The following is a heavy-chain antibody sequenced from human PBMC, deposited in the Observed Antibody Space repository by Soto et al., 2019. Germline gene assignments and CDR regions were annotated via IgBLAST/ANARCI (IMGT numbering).Heavy chain of an antibody. CDR1: GYTFTSYG. J-gene: IGHJ4*02. Sequence: GASVKVSCKASGYTFTSYGSSWVRQAPGQGLEWMGWISAYNGNTNYAQKLQGRVTMTTDTSTSTAYMELRSLRSDDTAVYYWARESTRGTFDYWGQGTLVTVSS. CDR3: ARESTRGTFDY. CDR2: ISAYNGNT. V-gene: IGHV1-18*01. D-gene: IGHD3-16*01.